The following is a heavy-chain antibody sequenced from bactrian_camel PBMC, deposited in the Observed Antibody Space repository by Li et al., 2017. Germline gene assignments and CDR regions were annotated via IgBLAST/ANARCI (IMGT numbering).Heavy chain of an antibody. CDR1: GFTFSSNW. V-gene: IGHV3S25*01. CDR3: RRQYTDF. J-gene: IGHJ4*01. CDR2: ISPGGGST. Sequence: QLVESGGGSVQAGGSLGLSCAASGFTFSSNWMYWDRQAPGKGLEWVSRISPGGGSTAYADSVKGRFTISRDNAKNTVYLQMNSLKPEDTAVYYCRRQYTDFRGQGTQVTVS.